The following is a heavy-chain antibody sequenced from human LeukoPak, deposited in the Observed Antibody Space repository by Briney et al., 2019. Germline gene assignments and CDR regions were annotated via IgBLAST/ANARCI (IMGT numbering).Heavy chain of an antibody. D-gene: IGHD3-9*01. Sequence: PGGSLRLSCAASGFTFSRYAMSWVRQAPGKGLEWVSAFSGSGGSTYYADSVKGRFTISRDNSKNTLYLQMNSLIAEDTAVYYCAKDTYYDILTGYPTPFDYWGQGTLVTVSS. CDR3: AKDTYYDILTGYPTPFDY. CDR2: FSGSGGST. CDR1: GFTFSRYA. J-gene: IGHJ4*02. V-gene: IGHV3-23*01.